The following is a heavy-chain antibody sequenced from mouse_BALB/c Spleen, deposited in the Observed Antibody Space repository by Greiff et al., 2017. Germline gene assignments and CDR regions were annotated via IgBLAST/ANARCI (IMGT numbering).Heavy chain of an antibody. D-gene: IGHD2-14*01. Sequence: EVKLVESGGGLVKPGGSLKLSCAASGFTFSSYTMSWVRQTPEKRLEWVATISCGGSYTYYPDSVKGRFTISRDNAKNTLYLQMSSLKSEDTAMYYCTRDYRLYYFDYWGQGTTLTVSS. J-gene: IGHJ2*01. CDR3: TRDYRLYYFDY. CDR1: GFTFSSYT. CDR2: ISCGGSYT. V-gene: IGHV5-6-4*01.